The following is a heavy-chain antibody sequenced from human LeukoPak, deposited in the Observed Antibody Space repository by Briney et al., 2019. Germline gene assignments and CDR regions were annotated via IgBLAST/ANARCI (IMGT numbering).Heavy chain of an antibody. Sequence: GGSLRLSCAASGFTVSSNYWIGWVRQMPGKGLEWMGIIYPGDSDTRYSPSFQGQVTISADKSIRTAYLQWSSLKASDTAMYYCAILRDYYYYGMDVWGQGTTVTVSS. J-gene: IGHJ6*02. CDR2: IYPGDSDT. CDR1: GFTVSSNYW. CDR3: AILRDYYYYGMDV. V-gene: IGHV5-51*01.